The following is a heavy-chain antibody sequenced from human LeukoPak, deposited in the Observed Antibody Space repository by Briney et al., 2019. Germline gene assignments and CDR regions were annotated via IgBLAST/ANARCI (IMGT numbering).Heavy chain of an antibody. CDR3: AKGVSVAATTPFGY. D-gene: IGHD2-15*01. V-gene: IGHV3-74*01. CDR2: INSDGSST. Sequence: GGSLRLSCAASGFTFSSYWMHWVRQAPGKGLVWVSRINSDGSSTSYADSVKGRFTISRDNAKNTLYLQMNSLRAEDTAVYYCAKGVSVAATTPFGYWGQGTLVTVSS. J-gene: IGHJ4*02. CDR1: GFTFSSYW.